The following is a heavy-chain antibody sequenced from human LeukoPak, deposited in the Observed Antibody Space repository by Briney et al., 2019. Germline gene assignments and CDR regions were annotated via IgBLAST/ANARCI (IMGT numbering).Heavy chain of an antibody. D-gene: IGHD3-22*01. J-gene: IGHJ4*02. CDR2: ISSSRSYI. Sequence: GGSLRLSCAASGFTFSSYSMNWVRQAPGKGLEWVSSISSSRSYIYYADSVKGRLTISRDNAKNSLYLQMNSLRAEDTAVYYCARDGYYDSSNDFDYWGQGTLVTVSS. CDR3: ARDGYYDSSNDFDY. V-gene: IGHV3-21*01. CDR1: GFTFSSYS.